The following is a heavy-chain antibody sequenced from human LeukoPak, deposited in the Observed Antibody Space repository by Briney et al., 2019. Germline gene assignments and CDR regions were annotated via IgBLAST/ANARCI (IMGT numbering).Heavy chain of an antibody. CDR1: GGSFSGYY. Sequence: SETLSLTCAVYGGSFSGYYWSWIRQPPGKGLEWIGEINHSGSTNYNPSLKSRVTISVDTSKNQFSLKLSSVTAADTAVYYYASRRLIRGAVWGKGTTVTVSS. V-gene: IGHV4-34*01. CDR2: INHSGST. CDR3: ASRRLIRGAV. D-gene: IGHD3-10*01. J-gene: IGHJ6*04.